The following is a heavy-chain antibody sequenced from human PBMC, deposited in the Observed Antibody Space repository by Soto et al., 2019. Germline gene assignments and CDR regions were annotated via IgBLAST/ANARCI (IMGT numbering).Heavy chain of an antibody. V-gene: IGHV1-3*01. J-gene: IGHJ4*02. Sequence: ASVKVSCKASGYTFTSYAMHWVRQAPGQRLEWMGWINAGNGNTKYSQKFQGRVTITRDTSASTAYMELSSLRSEDTAVYYCARDLTAVAGRSAANDYWSQGTLVTVSS. CDR1: GYTFTSYA. CDR2: INAGNGNT. CDR3: ARDLTAVAGRSAANDY. D-gene: IGHD6-19*01.